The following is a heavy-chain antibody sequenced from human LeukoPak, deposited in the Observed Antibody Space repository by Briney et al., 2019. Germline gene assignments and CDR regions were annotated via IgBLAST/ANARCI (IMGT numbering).Heavy chain of an antibody. J-gene: IGHJ4*02. CDR2: INPNSGGT. V-gene: IGHV1-2*02. CDR1: GYTFTGYY. CDR3: AGQKDPRPIDY. Sequence: ASVKVSCKASGYTFTGYYMHWVRLAPGQGLEWMGWINPNSGGTNYAQKFQGRVTMTRDTSIFTAYMELSELRSDDTAVYYCAGQKDPRPIDYWGQGTLITVSS.